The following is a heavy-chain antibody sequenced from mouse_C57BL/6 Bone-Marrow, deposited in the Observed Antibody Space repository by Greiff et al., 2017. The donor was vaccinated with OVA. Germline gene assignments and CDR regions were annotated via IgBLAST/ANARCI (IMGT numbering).Heavy chain of an antibody. CDR1: GFNIKDDY. CDR2: IDPENGDT. D-gene: IGHD2-1*01. J-gene: IGHJ2*01. Sequence: VQLQQSGAELVRPGASVKLSCTASGFNIKDDYMHWVKQRPEQGLEWIGWIDPENGDTEYASKVQGKATITADTPSNTAYLQLSSLTSEDTAVYYCTSYGNFDYWGQGTTLTVSS. V-gene: IGHV14-4*01. CDR3: TSYGNFDY.